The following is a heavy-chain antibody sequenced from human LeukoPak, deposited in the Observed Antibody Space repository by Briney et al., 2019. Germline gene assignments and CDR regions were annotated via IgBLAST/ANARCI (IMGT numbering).Heavy chain of an antibody. CDR1: GFTFCDYS. Sequence: GRSLTLSCAVSGFTFCDYSVAWIRQAPGKGLEWISYISISGNSIDYAASVKGRFTISRDNAEKSLYLQMNSLIAEETAVYFCARKSSTYSSPYYYNTMYASGEGTTVTVSS. CDR2: ISISGNSI. D-gene: IGHD2-2*01. J-gene: IGHJ6*04. CDR3: ARKSSTYSSPYYYNTMYA. V-gene: IGHV3-11*01.